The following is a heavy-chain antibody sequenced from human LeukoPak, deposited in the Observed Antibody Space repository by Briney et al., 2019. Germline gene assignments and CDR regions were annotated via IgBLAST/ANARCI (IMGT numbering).Heavy chain of an antibody. J-gene: IGHJ4*02. Sequence: GGSLRLSCAASGFTFSSYGMHWVRQAPGKGLEWVAVIWYDGSNKYYADSVKGRFTISRDNSKNTLYLQMNSLRAEDTAVYYCARDGAEQEYFEYWGQGTLVTVSS. CDR3: ARDGAEQEYFEY. V-gene: IGHV3-33*01. D-gene: IGHD1-14*01. CDR1: GFTFSSYG. CDR2: IWYDGSNK.